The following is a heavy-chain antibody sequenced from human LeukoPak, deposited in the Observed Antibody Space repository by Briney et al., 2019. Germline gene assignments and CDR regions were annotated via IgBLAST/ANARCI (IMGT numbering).Heavy chain of an antibody. J-gene: IGHJ4*02. CDR3: ARLQYYDSSGSKGYYFDY. CDR2: IYYSGST. Sequence: SQTLSLTCTVSGGSISSDGYYWSWIRQHPGKGLEWIGYIYYSGSTYYNPSLKSRVTISVDTSKNQFSLKLSSVTAADTAVYYCARLQYYDSSGSKGYYFDYWGQGTLVTVSS. V-gene: IGHV4-31*03. CDR1: GGSISSDGYY. D-gene: IGHD3-22*01.